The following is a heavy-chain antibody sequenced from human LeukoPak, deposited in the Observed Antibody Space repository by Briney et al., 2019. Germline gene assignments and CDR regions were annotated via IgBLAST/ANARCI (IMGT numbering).Heavy chain of an antibody. J-gene: IGHJ4*02. CDR2: ISGSGGTT. CDR3: SGGFYFDF. CDR1: GFTFSSYA. V-gene: IGHV3-23*01. Sequence: GGSLRLSCAASGFTFSSYAMSWVRQAPGKGLGWVSSISGSGGTTYYADSVKGRFSISRDNSKNTVYMQMTSLRAEDTAVYYCSGGFYFDFWGQGTLVTVSS.